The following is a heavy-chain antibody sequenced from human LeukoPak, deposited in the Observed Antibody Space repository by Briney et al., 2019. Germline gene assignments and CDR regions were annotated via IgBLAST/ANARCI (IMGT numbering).Heavy chain of an antibody. V-gene: IGHV4-34*01. CDR3: ARGGKYHRIPPRFDY. CDR2: INHSGST. Sequence: SETLSLTCAVYAGSFSGYYWGWIRQPPGKGLEWLGVINHSGSTNYNPSLKSRVTISVDTSKNQYSLKLSSVAAADTAVYYCARGGKYHRIPPRFDYWGQGTLVTVSS. J-gene: IGHJ4*02. CDR1: AGSFSGYY. D-gene: IGHD2-21*01.